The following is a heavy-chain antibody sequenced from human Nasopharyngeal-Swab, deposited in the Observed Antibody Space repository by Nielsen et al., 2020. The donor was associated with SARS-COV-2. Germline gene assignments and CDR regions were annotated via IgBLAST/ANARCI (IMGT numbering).Heavy chain of an antibody. CDR3: ARATRGLADIVLMVYTMVYYGMDV. CDR2: MNPNSGNT. Sequence: VKVSCKASGYTFTSYDINWVRQATGQGLEWMGWMNPNSGNTGYAQKFQGRVTMTRNTSISTAYMELSSLRSEDTAVYYCARATRGLADIVLMVYTMVYYGMDVWGQGTTVTVSS. J-gene: IGHJ6*02. D-gene: IGHD2-8*01. CDR1: GYTFTSYD. V-gene: IGHV1-8*01.